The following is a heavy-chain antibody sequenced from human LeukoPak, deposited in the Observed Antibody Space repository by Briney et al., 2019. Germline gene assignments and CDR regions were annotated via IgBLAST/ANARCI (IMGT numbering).Heavy chain of an antibody. J-gene: IGHJ4*02. CDR1: GGTFSSYA. D-gene: IGHD2-15*01. CDR2: IIPIFGTA. CDR3: ASRSRYCSGGSCYSQFDY. V-gene: IGHV1-69*13. Sequence: SVKVSCKASGGTFSSYAISWVRQAPGQGLEWMGGIIPIFGTANYAQKFQGRVTITADESTSTAYMELSSLRSEDTAVYYCASRSRYCSGGSCYSQFDYWGQGTLVTVFS.